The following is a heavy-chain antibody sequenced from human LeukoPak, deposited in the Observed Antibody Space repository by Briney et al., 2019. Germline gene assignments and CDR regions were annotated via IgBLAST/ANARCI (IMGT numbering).Heavy chain of an antibody. CDR1: GGSISSYY. CDR3: ARGGGSYYSFDY. CDR2: IYYSGST. Sequence: SETLSLTCTVSGGSISSYYWSWIRQPPGKGLEWIGYIYYSGSTNYNPSLKSRVTISVDKSKNQFSLKLSSVTAADTAVYYCARGGGSYYSFDYWGQGTLVTVSS. D-gene: IGHD1-26*01. J-gene: IGHJ4*02. V-gene: IGHV4-59*12.